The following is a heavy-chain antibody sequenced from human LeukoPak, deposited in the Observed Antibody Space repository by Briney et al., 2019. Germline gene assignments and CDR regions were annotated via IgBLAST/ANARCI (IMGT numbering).Heavy chain of an antibody. Sequence: GGSLRLSCAASGFTFSSYRMNWGRQAPGEGLEWVSFISTSSHTDYADSVKGRFTISRDNAKNSLYLQMNSLRAEDTAVYYCVRDSYSNYFDYWGQGTLVTVSP. D-gene: IGHD4-11*01. CDR2: ISTSSHT. J-gene: IGHJ4*02. V-gene: IGHV3-21*01. CDR3: VRDSYSNYFDY. CDR1: GFTFSSYR.